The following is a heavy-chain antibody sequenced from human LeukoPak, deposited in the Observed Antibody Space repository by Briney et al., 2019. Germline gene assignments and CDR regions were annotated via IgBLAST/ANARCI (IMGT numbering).Heavy chain of an antibody. V-gene: IGHV4-59*11. Sequence: SETLSLTCTVSGGPITSHYWSWIRQPPGKGLEWIGSVSFSGTTKYSPSLNNRVTISRDTSQNQFFLRLNSVTAADTAVYFCARSRVSGSYLDYHSGMDVWGQGTTVIVSS. CDR1: GGPITSHY. CDR2: VSFSGTT. CDR3: ARSRVSGSYLDYHSGMDV. J-gene: IGHJ6*02. D-gene: IGHD1-26*01.